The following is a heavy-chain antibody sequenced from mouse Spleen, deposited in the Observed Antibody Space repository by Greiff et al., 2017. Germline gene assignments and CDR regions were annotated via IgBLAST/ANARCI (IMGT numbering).Heavy chain of an antibody. Sequence: VQLQESGPGLVAPSQSLSITCTVSGFSLINYAVHWVRQSPGKGLEWLGVIWSDGTTDYNAAFISRLSINKDNSMSQFFFKMNSLQADDTAIYYCGRNDDYEAMDYLGQRTSVTVSS. D-gene: IGHD2-4*01. CDR3: GRNDDYEAMDY. CDR2: IWSDGTT. J-gene: IGHJ4*01. CDR1: GFSLINYA. V-gene: IGHV2-4-1*01.